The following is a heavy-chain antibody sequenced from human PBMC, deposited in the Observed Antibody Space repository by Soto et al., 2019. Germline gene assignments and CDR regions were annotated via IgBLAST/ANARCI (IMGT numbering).Heavy chain of an antibody. J-gene: IGHJ4*02. CDR1: GGSISSSSYY. V-gene: IGHV4-39*01. D-gene: IGHD6-19*01. CDR2: ICDSGST. Sequence: LHLHESGPGLVKSSETLSLTCTVSGGSISSSSYYWGWIRQPPGKGLEWIGSICDSGSTYYNPYLKRRVTISIDTSKTQLSLKLSSVTAADTAVYYCARRGSGGEYWGQGTLVTVSS. CDR3: ARRGSGGEY.